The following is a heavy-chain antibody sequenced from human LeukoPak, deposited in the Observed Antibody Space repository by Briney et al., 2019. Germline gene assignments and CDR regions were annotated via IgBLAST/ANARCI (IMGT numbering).Heavy chain of an antibody. D-gene: IGHD4-17*01. Sequence: SETLSLTCTVSGGSISSYYWSWIRQPPGKGLEWIGYIYYSGSTYYNPSLKSRVTISVDTSKNQFSLKLSSVTAADTAVYYCARDLYGDYADDAFDIWGQGTMVTVSS. J-gene: IGHJ3*02. CDR1: GGSISSYY. CDR3: ARDLYGDYADDAFDI. CDR2: IYYSGST. V-gene: IGHV4-30-4*01.